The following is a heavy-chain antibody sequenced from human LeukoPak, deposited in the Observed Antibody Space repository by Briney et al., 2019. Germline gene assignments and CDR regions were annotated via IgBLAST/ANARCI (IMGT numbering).Heavy chain of an antibody. CDR2: ISAYNGNT. V-gene: IGHV1-18*01. CDR3: ARISDRDYYYYMDV. D-gene: IGHD2-15*01. J-gene: IGHJ6*03. Sequence: GASVKVSCKASGYTFTSYGISWVRQAPGQGLEWMGWISAYNGNTNYAQKLQGRVTMTTDTSTSTAYMELRSLGSDDTAVYYCARISDRDYYYYMDVWGKGTTVTVSS. CDR1: GYTFTSYG.